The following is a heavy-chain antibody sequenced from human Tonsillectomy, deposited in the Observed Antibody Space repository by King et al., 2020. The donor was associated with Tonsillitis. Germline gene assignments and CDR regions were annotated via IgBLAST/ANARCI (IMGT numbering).Heavy chain of an antibody. Sequence: VQLVQSGGGVVQPGRSLRLSCAASGFTFSSYGMHWVRQAPGKGLEWVAVIWYDGSNKYYADSVKGRFTISRDNSKKTLYLQMNSLRAEDTAVYYCARISPLSFLEWLSADYWGQGTLVTVSS. CDR2: IWYDGSNK. J-gene: IGHJ4*02. CDR1: GFTFSSYG. D-gene: IGHD3-3*01. CDR3: ARISPLSFLEWLSADY. V-gene: IGHV3-33*01.